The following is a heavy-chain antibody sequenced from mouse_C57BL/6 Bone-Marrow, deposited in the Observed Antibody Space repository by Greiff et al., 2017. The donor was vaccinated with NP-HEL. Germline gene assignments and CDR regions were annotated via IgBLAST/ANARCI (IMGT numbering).Heavy chain of an antibody. J-gene: IGHJ3*01. D-gene: IGHD1-1*01. Sequence: EVMLVESGGDLVKPGGSLKLSCAASGFTFSSYGMSWVRQTPDKRLEWVATISSGGSYTYYPDSVKGRFTISRDNAKNTLYLQMSSLKSEDTAMYYCARRSPYYYGSPWFAYWGQGTLVTVSA. CDR3: ARRSPYYYGSPWFAY. CDR1: GFTFSSYG. V-gene: IGHV5-6*02. CDR2: ISSGGSYT.